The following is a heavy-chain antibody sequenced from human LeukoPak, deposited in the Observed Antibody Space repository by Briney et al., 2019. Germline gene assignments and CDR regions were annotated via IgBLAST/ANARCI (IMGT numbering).Heavy chain of an antibody. D-gene: IGHD2-21*02. V-gene: IGHV3-53*01. CDR3: ARGAMTRDFDF. CDR1: GINVTSNY. Sequence: GGSLRLSCAASGINVTSNYMTWVRQAPGKGLEWVSVLYTSDYTYYADSVKGRFTISRDNSKNTLYLQMDSLRVEDTATYFCARGAMTRDFDFWGQGVLVIVSS. CDR2: LYTSDYT. J-gene: IGHJ4*02.